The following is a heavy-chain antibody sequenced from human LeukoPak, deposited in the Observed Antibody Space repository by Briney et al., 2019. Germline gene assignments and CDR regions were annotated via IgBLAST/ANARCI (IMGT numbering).Heavy chain of an antibody. Sequence: SETLSLTCTVSGGSISSYYWSWIRQPAGKGLEWIGLIYTSGSTNYNPSLKSRVTISVDTSKNQFSLKLSSVTAADTAVYYCAKESNSSDNWYFDLWGRGTLVTVSS. CDR1: GGSISSYY. CDR3: AKESNSSDNWYFDL. D-gene: IGHD2/OR15-2a*01. J-gene: IGHJ2*01. V-gene: IGHV4-4*07. CDR2: IYTSGST.